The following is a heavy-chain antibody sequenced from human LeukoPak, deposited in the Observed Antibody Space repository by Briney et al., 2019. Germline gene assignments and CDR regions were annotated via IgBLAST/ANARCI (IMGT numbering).Heavy chain of an antibody. V-gene: IGHV3-23*01. J-gene: IGHJ6*03. D-gene: IGHD5-24*01. CDR3: AKNAGDAGYYYYMDV. Sequence: GGSLRLSCAASGFTFNNYAMSWVRQAPGKGLEWVSSISGGGDTSYYADSVRGRFTISRDTSKNMLFLQIDSLRAEDTAIYYCAKNAGDAGYYYYMDVWGKGTTVTVSS. CDR1: GFTFNNYA. CDR2: ISGGGDTS.